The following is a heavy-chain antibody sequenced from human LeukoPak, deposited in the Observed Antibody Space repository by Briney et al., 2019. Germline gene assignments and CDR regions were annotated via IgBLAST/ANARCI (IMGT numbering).Heavy chain of an antibody. CDR2: INHSGST. J-gene: IGHJ4*02. Sequence: SETLSLTCAVYGGSFSGYYWSWIRQPPGKGLEWIGEINHSGSTNYNPSLKSRVTISVDTSKNQFSLKLNSVTAADTAVYYCARSGGYSSPQNYWGQGTLVTVSS. D-gene: IGHD6-19*01. V-gene: IGHV4-34*01. CDR1: GGSFSGYY. CDR3: ARSGGYSSPQNY.